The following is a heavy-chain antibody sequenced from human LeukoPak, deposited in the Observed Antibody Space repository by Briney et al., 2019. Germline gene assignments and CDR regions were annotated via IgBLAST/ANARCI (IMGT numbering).Heavy chain of an antibody. Sequence: PGGSLRLSCAASGFTFSSYGMHWVRQAPGKGLEWVAFIRYDGSNKYYADSVKGRFTISRDNSKNTLYLQMNSLRAEDTAVYYCANTPHRGIVVPAPWNYWGQGTLVTVSS. CDR1: GFTFSSYG. V-gene: IGHV3-30*02. D-gene: IGHD2-2*01. J-gene: IGHJ4*02. CDR3: ANTPHRGIVVPAPWNY. CDR2: IRYDGSNK.